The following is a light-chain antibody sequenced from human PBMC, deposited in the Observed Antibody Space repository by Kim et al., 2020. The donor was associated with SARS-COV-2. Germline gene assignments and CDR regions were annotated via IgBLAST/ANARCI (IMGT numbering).Light chain of an antibody. Sequence: SASVGDRVTITCRASQGIGNSLAWFQQKPGKAPKCLIYAASNLQSGVPSKFSGAGSGTDFTLTVNSLQPEDFAVYYCQQYNTYPLSFGGGTKVEIK. V-gene: IGKV1-16*02. CDR2: AAS. CDR3: QQYNTYPLS. CDR1: QGIGNS. J-gene: IGKJ4*01.